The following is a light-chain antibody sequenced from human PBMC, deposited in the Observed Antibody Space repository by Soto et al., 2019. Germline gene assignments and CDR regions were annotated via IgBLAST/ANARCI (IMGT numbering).Light chain of an antibody. CDR3: SSYTSSSTLYV. V-gene: IGLV2-14*01. CDR2: EVS. CDR1: SSDVGGYNY. Sequence: QCALTRAASGSGAAGQSITISCTGTSSDVGGYNYVSWYQQHPGKAPKLMIYEVSNRPSGVSNRFSGSKSGNTASLTISGLQAEDEADYYCSSYTSSSTLYVFGTGTKVTVL. J-gene: IGLJ1*01.